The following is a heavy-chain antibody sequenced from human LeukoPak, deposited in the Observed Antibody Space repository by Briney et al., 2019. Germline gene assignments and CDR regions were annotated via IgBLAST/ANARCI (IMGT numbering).Heavy chain of an antibody. CDR2: IYYSGST. Sequence: PSETLSLTCTVSGGSISSYYWSWIRQPPGKGLEWIGYIYYSGSTNYNPSLKSRVTISVDTSKNQFSLKLSSVTAADTAVYYCARDLGFKAAIVVVPAAIDPGEAWGQGTLVTVSS. V-gene: IGHV4-59*01. D-gene: IGHD2-2*01. CDR3: ARDLGFKAAIVVVPAAIDPGEA. J-gene: IGHJ5*02. CDR1: GGSISSYY.